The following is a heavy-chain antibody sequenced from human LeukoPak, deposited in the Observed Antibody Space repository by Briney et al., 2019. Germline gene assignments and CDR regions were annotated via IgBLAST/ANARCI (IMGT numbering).Heavy chain of an antibody. CDR1: GGSISSYY. V-gene: IGHV4-4*07. CDR3: ARDKCGGDCYEDWFDP. Sequence: SETLSLTCAVYGGSISSYYWSWIRQPAGKGLEWIGRIYTSGSTNYNPSLKSRVTMSLDTSKNQFSLKLSSVTAADTAVYYCARDKCGGDCYEDWFDPWGQGTLVTVSS. J-gene: IGHJ5*02. CDR2: IYTSGST. D-gene: IGHD2-21*02.